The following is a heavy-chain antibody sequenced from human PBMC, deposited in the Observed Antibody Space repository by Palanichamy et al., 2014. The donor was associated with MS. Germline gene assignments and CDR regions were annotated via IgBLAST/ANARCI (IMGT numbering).Heavy chain of an antibody. J-gene: IGHJ4*02. CDR1: GGSISSYY. D-gene: IGHD5-24*01. CDR3: ARGRDGSFDY. Sequence: QVQLQESGPGLVKPSETLSLTCTVSGGSISSYYWSWIRQPPGKGLEWIGYIYYSGSTNCNPSLKSRVTISVDTSKNQFSLKLSSVTAADTAVYYCARGRDGSFDYWGQGTLVTVSS. CDR2: IYYSGST. V-gene: IGHV4-59*01.